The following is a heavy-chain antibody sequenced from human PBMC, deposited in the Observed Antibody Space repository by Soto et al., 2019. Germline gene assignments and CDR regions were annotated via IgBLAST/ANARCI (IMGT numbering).Heavy chain of an antibody. CDR1: GFTFSGSA. J-gene: IGHJ6*02. D-gene: IGHD6-13*01. CDR2: IRSKANSYAT. CDR3: ARAEGYSSSWSSPKSHYYYYGMDV. Sequence: GGSLRLSCAASGFTFSGSAMHWVRQASGKGLEWVGRIRSKANSYATAYAASVKGRFTISRDDSKNTAYLQMNSLKTEDTAVYYCARAEGYSSSWSSPKSHYYYYGMDVWGQGTTVTVSS. V-gene: IGHV3-73*01.